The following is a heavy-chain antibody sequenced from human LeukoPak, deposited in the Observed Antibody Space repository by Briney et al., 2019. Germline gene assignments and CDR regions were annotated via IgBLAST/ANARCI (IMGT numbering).Heavy chain of an antibody. D-gene: IGHD2-2*03. Sequence: GGSLRLSCAASGFTFSSYAMSWVRQAPGKGLEWVSAISGSGGSTYYADSVKGRFTISRDNSKNTLYLQMNNLRAEDTAVYYCARSILDIVVVPAARYYFDYWGQGTLVTVSS. CDR1: GFTFSSYA. J-gene: IGHJ4*02. CDR3: ARSILDIVVVPAARYYFDY. V-gene: IGHV3-23*01. CDR2: ISGSGGST.